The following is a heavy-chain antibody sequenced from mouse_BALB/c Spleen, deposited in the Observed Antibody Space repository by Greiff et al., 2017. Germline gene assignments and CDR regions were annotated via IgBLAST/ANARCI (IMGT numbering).Heavy chain of an antibody. D-gene: IGHD4-1*02. CDR1: GFTFSSYG. CDR2: INSNGGST. V-gene: IGHV5-6-3*01. CDR3: ARDPNWGYFDY. Sequence: EVKLQESGGGLVQPGGSLKLSCAASGFTFSSYGMSWVRQTPDKRLELVATINSNGGSTYYPDSVKGRFTISRDNAKNTLYLQMSSLKSEDTAMYYCARDPNWGYFDYWGQGTTLTVSS. J-gene: IGHJ2*01.